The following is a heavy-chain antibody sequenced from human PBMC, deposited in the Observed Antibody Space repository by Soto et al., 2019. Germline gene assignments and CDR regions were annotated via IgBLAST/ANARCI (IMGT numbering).Heavy chain of an antibody. Sequence: EVQLVESGGGLVKPGGSLRLSCAASGFTFSSYSMNWVRQAPGKGLEWVSPISSSGSYIYYADSVKGRFTISRDNAKNSLYLQMNSLRAEDTAVYYCARDGYSSSSYYYYYYGMDVWGQGTTVTVSS. CDR3: ARDGYSSSSYYYYYYGMDV. D-gene: IGHD6-6*01. CDR1: GFTFSSYS. J-gene: IGHJ6*02. V-gene: IGHV3-21*01. CDR2: ISSSGSYI.